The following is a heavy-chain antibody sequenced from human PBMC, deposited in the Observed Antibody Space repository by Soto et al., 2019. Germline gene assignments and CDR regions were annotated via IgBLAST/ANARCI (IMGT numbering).Heavy chain of an antibody. J-gene: IGHJ6*02. CDR3: ARDFGDTMVRGVIGRPTYYYYGMDV. V-gene: IGHV4-31*03. D-gene: IGHD3-10*01. CDR1: GGSISSGGYY. Sequence: SETLSLTCTVSGGSISSGGYYWSWIRQHPGKGLEWIGYIYYSGSTYYNPSLKSRVTISVDTSKNQFSLKLSSVTAADTAVYYCARDFGDTMVRGVIGRPTYYYYGMDVWGQGTTVTVSS. CDR2: IYYSGST.